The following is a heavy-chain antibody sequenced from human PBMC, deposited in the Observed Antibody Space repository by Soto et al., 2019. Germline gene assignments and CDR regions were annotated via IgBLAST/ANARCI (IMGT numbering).Heavy chain of an antibody. V-gene: IGHV4-59*01. D-gene: IGHD3-9*01. J-gene: IGHJ4*02. CDR3: VRGGYFGDY. CDR1: GGSISSYY. CDR2: IYYSGST. Sequence: PSETLSLTCTVSGGSISSYYWSWIRQPPGKGLEWIGYIYYSGSTNYNPSLKSRVTISVDTSKNQFSLKLSSVTAADTAVYYCVRGGYFGDYWGQGTLVTVSS.